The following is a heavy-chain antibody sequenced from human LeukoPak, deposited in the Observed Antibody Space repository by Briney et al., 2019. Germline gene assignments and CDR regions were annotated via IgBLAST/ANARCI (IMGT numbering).Heavy chain of an antibody. CDR1: GFTFNGSA. CDR2: IRSKANSYAT. CDR3: TSGYEWSYYFDY. J-gene: IGHJ4*02. V-gene: IGHV3-73*01. Sequence: GGSLRLCCAASGFTFNGSAMHWVRQASGKALERVGRIRSKANSYATAYAASVKGRFTISRDDSKNTAYLQMNSLKTEDTAVYYCTSGYEWSYYFDYWGQGTLVTVSS. D-gene: IGHD3-3*01.